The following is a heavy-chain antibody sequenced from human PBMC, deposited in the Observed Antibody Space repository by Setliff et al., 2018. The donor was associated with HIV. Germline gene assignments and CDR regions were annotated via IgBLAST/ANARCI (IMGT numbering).Heavy chain of an antibody. J-gene: IGHJ3*02. CDR1: GFTFSNAW. Sequence: GGSLRLSCAASGFTFSNAWMNWVRQAPGKGLEWVGRIKSKTDGGTTDYAAPVKGRFTISTDDSKNTLYLEMNSLKTEDTAMYYCTTLVGANPYHDAFDIWGHGTMVTVSS. D-gene: IGHD1-26*01. CDR3: TTLVGANPYHDAFDI. CDR2: IKSKTDGGTT. V-gene: IGHV3-15*07.